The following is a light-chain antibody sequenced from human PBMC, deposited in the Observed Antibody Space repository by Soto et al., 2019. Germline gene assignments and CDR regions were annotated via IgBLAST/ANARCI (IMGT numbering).Light chain of an antibody. CDR2: DAS. J-gene: IGKJ2*01. CDR1: QSISSY. Sequence: EIVLTQSPATLSLSPGETATLSCRASQSISSYLAWYQQRPGQAPRLLIYDASSRATGIPARFSGSGSGTGFTLTISSLEPEDFAVYYCQQRGNWPLTFGQGTKLEIK. V-gene: IGKV3-11*01. CDR3: QQRGNWPLT.